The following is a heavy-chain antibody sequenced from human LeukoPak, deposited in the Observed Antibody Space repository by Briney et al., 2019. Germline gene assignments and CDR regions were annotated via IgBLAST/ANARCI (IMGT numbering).Heavy chain of an antibody. Sequence: SETLSLTCTVSGGSSSSSSYYWGWIRQPPGKGLEWIGSIYYSGSTYYNPSLKSRVTMSVDTSRNQFSLKLNSVTAADTAVYYCARHRDIVATNDAFDIWGQGTMVTVSS. CDR3: ARHRDIVATNDAFDI. CDR1: GGSSSSSSYY. CDR2: IYYSGST. D-gene: IGHD5-12*01. J-gene: IGHJ3*02. V-gene: IGHV4-39*01.